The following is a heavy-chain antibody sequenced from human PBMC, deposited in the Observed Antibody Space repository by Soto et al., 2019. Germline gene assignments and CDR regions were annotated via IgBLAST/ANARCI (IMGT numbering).Heavy chain of an antibody. CDR1: GYTFTSYA. Sequence: ASVKVSCKASGYTFTSYAMHWVRQAPGQRLEWMGWINAGNGNTKYSQKFQGRVTITRDTSASTAYMELSSLRSEDTAVYYCARAHEVSSGSYYTPFDYWGQGTLVTVSS. CDR3: ARAHEVSSGSYYTPFDY. V-gene: IGHV1-3*01. J-gene: IGHJ4*02. D-gene: IGHD1-26*01. CDR2: INAGNGNT.